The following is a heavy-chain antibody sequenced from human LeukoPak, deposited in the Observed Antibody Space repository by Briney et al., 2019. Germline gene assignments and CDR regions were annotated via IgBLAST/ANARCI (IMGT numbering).Heavy chain of an antibody. CDR3: AKEGYYGSGRTSFDI. D-gene: IGHD3-10*01. CDR2: ISYDGSNK. Sequence: GGSLRLSCAASGFTFSSYGMHWVRQAPGQGLEWVAVISYDGSNKYYADSVKCRFTISRDNSKNTLYLQMNSLRAEDTAVYYCAKEGYYGSGRTSFDIWGQGTMVNVSS. J-gene: IGHJ3*02. V-gene: IGHV3-30*18. CDR1: GFTFSSYG.